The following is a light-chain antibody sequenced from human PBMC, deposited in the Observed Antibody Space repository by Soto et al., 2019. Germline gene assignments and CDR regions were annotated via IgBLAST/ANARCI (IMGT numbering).Light chain of an antibody. CDR2: DVT. CDR1: SSDVGGYNF. CDR3: LSYSSSTSPYV. J-gene: IGLJ1*01. V-gene: IGLV2-14*01. Sequence: QSALTQAASVSGCPGQSITISCTGTSSDVGGYNFVSWYQQHPGKAPKLMIYDVTHRPSGVSNRFSGSKSGNTASLTISGLQAEDEADYYCLSYSSSTSPYVLGTGTKVTVL.